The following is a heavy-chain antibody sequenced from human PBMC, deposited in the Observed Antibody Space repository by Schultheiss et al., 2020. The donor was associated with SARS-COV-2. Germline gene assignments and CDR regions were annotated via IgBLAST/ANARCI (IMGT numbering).Heavy chain of an antibody. V-gene: IGHV3-48*03. Sequence: GGSLRLSCAASGFTFSSYEMNWVRQAPGKGLEWVSYISSSGSTIYYADSVKGRFTISRHNSKNTLYLQMNSLRAEDTAVYYCARGEQDYYYGMDVWGQGTTVTVSS. CDR2: ISSSGSTI. J-gene: IGHJ6*02. CDR1: GFTFSSYE. D-gene: IGHD1-26*01. CDR3: ARGEQDYYYGMDV.